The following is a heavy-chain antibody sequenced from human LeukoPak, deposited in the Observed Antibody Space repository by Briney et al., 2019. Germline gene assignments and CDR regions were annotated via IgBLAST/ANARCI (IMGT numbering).Heavy chain of an antibody. CDR1: GDSISSRS. J-gene: IGHJ4*02. CDR2: IYYSGSGST. Sequence: SETLSLTCTVSGDSISSRSWSWIRQPPGEGLEWIGYIYYSGSGSTTYNPSLKSRVTISADTSKNQFSLKLSSLTAADTAVYYCARQYYSDGSGYYAYYDFWSQGTLVTVSS. V-gene: IGHV4-59*11. D-gene: IGHD3-22*01. CDR3: ARQYYSDGSGYYAYYDF.